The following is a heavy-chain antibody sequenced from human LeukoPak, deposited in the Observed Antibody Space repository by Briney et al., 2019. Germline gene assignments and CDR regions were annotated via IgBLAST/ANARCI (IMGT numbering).Heavy chain of an antibody. CDR1: GYTFTSYD. V-gene: IGHV1-8*01. CDR3: ASALWFGELLPGMDV. CDR2: MNPNSGNT. J-gene: IGHJ6*02. D-gene: IGHD3-10*01. Sequence: GASVKVSCKASGYTFTSYDINWVRQATGQGLEWMGWMNPNSGNTGYAQKFQGRVTMTRNTSISTAYMELSSLRSEDTAVYYCASALWFGELLPGMDVWGQGTTVTVSS.